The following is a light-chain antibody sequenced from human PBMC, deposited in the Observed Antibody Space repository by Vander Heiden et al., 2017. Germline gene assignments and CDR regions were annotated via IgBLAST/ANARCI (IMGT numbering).Light chain of an antibody. Sequence: QSVLTQQPAASASPGQKVTISCSGSSSNIGNNYVSWYQQFQGTTPKLLIYDNNKRPSGIPDRFSGSKSGTSATLGITGLQTGDEADYYCSTWDTSLSSVVFGGGTKVTVL. CDR1: SSNIGNNY. V-gene: IGLV1-51*01. J-gene: IGLJ3*02. CDR2: DNN. CDR3: STWDTSLSSVV.